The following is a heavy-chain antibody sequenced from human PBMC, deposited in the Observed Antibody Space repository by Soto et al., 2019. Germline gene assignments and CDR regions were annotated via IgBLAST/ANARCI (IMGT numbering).Heavy chain of an antibody. Sequence: GGSLSLSCAASGFTFSSSGMHWVRQAPEKELERVAIISYDKSNTYYADSVKGRFTISSDNSKNTLYLQMNSLRAENTSVYYCAKEGGLSGSYYISSSYYFDYWGQGTLVTAPQ. CDR2: ISYDKSNT. CDR1: GFTFSSSG. CDR3: AKEGGLSGSYYISSSYYFDY. V-gene: IGHV3-30*18. D-gene: IGHD1-26*01. J-gene: IGHJ4*02.